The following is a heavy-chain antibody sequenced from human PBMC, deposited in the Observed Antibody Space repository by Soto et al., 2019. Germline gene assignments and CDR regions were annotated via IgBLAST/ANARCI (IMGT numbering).Heavy chain of an antibody. J-gene: IGHJ4*02. D-gene: IGHD4-17*01. CDR2: IYYSGST. V-gene: IGHV4-39*01. CDR1: GGSISSSSYY. CDR3: ARQRGHMTTVTTYIDY. Sequence: KQSQTLSLTCTVSGGSISSSSYYWGWIRQPPGKGLEWIGSIYYSGSTYYNPSLKSRVTISVDTSKNQFSLKLSSVTAADTAVYYCARQRGHMTTVTTYIDYWGQGTLVTVSS.